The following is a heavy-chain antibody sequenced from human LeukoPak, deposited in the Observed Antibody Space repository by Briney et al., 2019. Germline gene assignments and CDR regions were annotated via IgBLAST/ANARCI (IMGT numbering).Heavy chain of an antibody. V-gene: IGHV3-30-3*01. Sequence: GRSLRLSCAASGFTFSSYAMHWVRQAPGKGLEWVAVISYDGSNKYYADSVKGRFTISRDNSKNTLYLQMNSLRAEDTAVYYCAREMSDYYDSSGYDYWGQGTLVTVSS. CDR1: GFTFSSYA. D-gene: IGHD3-22*01. CDR2: ISYDGSNK. J-gene: IGHJ4*02. CDR3: AREMSDYYDSSGYDY.